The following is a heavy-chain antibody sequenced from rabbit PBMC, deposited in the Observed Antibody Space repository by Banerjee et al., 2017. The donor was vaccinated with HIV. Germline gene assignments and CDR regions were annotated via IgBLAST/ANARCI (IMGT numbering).Heavy chain of an antibody. CDR1: GFSFSSSYW. V-gene: IGHV1S45*01. CDR2: IFSSSGST. CDR3: ARDSDNNVGYPYFNL. D-gene: IGHD1-1*01. J-gene: IGHJ4*01. Sequence: EESGGGLVQPEGSLTLTCTASGFSFSSSYWICWVRQAPGKGLEWIGCIFSSSGSTYYASWAKGRFTISKTSSTTVTLQMTSLTAADTATYLCARDSDNNVGYPYFNLWGQGTLVTVS.